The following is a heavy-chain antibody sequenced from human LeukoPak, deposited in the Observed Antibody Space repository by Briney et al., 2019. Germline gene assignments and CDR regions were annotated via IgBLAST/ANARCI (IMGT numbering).Heavy chain of an antibody. CDR3: AKDHEFMVRALDY. V-gene: IGHV3-30*18. J-gene: IGHJ4*02. D-gene: IGHD3-10*01. CDR1: GFTFSSYG. CDR2: ISYDGSNK. Sequence: GGSLRLSCAASGFTFSSYGMHWVRQAPGKGLEWLAVISYDGSNKYYADSVKGRFTISRDNSKNTLYLQMNSLRAEDTAVYYCAKDHEFMVRALDYWGQGTLVTVSS.